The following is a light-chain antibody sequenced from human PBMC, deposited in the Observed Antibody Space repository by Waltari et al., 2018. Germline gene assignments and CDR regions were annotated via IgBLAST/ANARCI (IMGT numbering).Light chain of an antibody. CDR3: QQYNYWPIS. CDR2: DAS. Sequence: LAMTQSPSTLSVSPGESVTLSCRAGRSVNINVAWYQQKPGQAPRLLIHDASSEATGVPARFRAGGSGTDFTLTISSLQSEDSAVYYCQQYNYWPISFGQGTRLEIK. V-gene: IGKV3-15*01. CDR1: RSVNIN. J-gene: IGKJ5*01.